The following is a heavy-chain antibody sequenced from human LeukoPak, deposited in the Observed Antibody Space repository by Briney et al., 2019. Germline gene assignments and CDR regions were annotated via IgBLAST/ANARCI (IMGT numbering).Heavy chain of an antibody. CDR2: ISCSSSYI. CDR3: ARVTAYYYDSSGYFDQ. D-gene: IGHD3-22*01. J-gene: IGHJ4*02. V-gene: IGHV3-21*01. Sequence: PGGSLRLSCAASGFTFSSYSMNWVRQAPGKGLEWVSSISCSSSYIYYADSVKGRFTISRDNAKNSLYLQMNSLRAEDTAVYYCARVTAYYYDSSGYFDQWGQGTLVTVSS. CDR1: GFTFSSYS.